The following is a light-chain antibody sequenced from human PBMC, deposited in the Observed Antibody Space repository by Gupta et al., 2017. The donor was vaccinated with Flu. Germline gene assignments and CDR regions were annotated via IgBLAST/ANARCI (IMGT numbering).Light chain of an antibody. CDR2: ADA. CDR1: QSISSY. J-gene: IGKJ1*01. CDR3: QQSEGIRSWT. Sequence: DIQMTQSPSSLSASVGDRVTLTCRASQSISSYLNWYQQKPGKAPKLLIYADASRQIGVSPRFSGSGAGKDVSLTISRGQQEDFATYYCQQSEGIRSWTFGQGTKVEI. V-gene: IGKV1-39*01.